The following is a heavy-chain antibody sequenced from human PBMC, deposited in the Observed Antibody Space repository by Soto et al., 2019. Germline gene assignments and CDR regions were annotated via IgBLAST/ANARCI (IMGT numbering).Heavy chain of an antibody. CDR2: INPSGGST. D-gene: IGHD4-4*01. J-gene: IGHJ6*02. CDR1: GYTFTSYY. V-gene: IGHV1-46*01. CDR3: ARDQIIVDYRGYPTGLPGGVYGMDV. Sequence: QVQLVQSGAEVKKPGASAKVSCKASGYTFTSYYMHWVRQAPGQGLEWMGIINPSGGSTSYAQKFQGRVTMTRDTSTSTVYMELTSLRSEDTAVYYCARDQIIVDYRGYPTGLPGGVYGMDVWGQGTTVTVSS.